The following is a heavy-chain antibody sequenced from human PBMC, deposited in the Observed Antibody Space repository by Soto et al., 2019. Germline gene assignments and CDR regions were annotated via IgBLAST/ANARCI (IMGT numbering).Heavy chain of an antibody. D-gene: IGHD3-3*01. CDR1: GGTISNYA. V-gene: IGHV1-69*12. CDR3: ARGGFWSGYYSWFDP. Sequence: VQLVQSGAEVKKPGSSVKVSCKTSGGTISNYAISWVRQAPGQGLEWMGGIIPLFGTTNYAQKFQGRVTITADESTRTAYMELSSLRSEDTAVYYCARGGFWSGYYSWFDPLGQGTLVTVSS. CDR2: IIPLFGTT. J-gene: IGHJ5*02.